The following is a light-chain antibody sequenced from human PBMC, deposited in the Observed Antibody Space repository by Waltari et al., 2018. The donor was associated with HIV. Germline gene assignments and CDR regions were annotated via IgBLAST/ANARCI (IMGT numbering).Light chain of an antibody. Sequence: EIVLTPSPGTLSLSPGASATLSCRASQSVPRTFLAWYQQKRGQTPRLLIYGASSRASGIPDRFRGGGSGADFTLTISRLEPEDFAVYYCLQYGSLPYSFGQGTNLEIK. CDR2: GAS. J-gene: IGKJ2*03. V-gene: IGKV3-20*01. CDR1: QSVPRTF. CDR3: LQYGSLPYS.